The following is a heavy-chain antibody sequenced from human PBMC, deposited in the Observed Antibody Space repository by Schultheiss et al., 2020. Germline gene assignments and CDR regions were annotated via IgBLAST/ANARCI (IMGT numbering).Heavy chain of an antibody. D-gene: IGHD2-8*01. CDR2: ISSSSSYI. J-gene: IGHJ4*02. CDR3: AKSRTLPYCTNGVCYHFDY. V-gene: IGHV3-23*01. Sequence: GESLKISCAASGFTFSSYAMSWVRQAPGKGLEWVSSISSSSSYIYYADSVKGRFTISRDNSKNTLYLQMNSLRAEDTAVYYCAKSRTLPYCTNGVCYHFDYWGQGTLVTVSS. CDR1: GFTFSSYA.